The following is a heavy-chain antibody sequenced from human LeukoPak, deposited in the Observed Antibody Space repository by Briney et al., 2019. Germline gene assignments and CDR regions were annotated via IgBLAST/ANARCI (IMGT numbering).Heavy chain of an antibody. CDR3: ARNGGVV. J-gene: IGHJ4*02. D-gene: IGHD3-3*01. V-gene: IGHV1-2*02. Sequence: ASVKVSCKAPGFAFTEYYMHWVRQAPGQGLEWMGWINPNSGGAHYAPKFQGRVTMTTDTSITTAYMELSRLKFDDTAVYYCARNGGVVWGQGTLVTVSS. CDR1: GFAFTEYY. CDR2: INPNSGGA.